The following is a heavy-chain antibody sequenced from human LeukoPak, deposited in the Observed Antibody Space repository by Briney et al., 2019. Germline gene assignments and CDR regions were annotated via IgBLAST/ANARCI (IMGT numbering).Heavy chain of an antibody. D-gene: IGHD2-8*01. Sequence: DSVKVSCKASGYTFTSYYMHWVRQAPGQGLEWMGIINPSGGSTSYAQKFQGRVTMTRDTSTSTVYMELSSLRSEDTAVYYCAREPEYCTNGVCYTGAFDIWGQGTMVTVSS. CDR3: AREPEYCTNGVCYTGAFDI. V-gene: IGHV1-46*01. J-gene: IGHJ3*02. CDR2: INPSGGST. CDR1: GYTFTSYY.